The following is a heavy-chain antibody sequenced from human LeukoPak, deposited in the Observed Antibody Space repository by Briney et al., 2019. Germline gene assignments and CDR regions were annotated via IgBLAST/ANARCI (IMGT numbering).Heavy chain of an antibody. D-gene: IGHD3-9*01. CDR2: INPSGGST. J-gene: IGHJ4*02. CDR1: GYTFTSYY. Sequence: ASVKVSCKASGYTFTSYYMHWVRQAPGQGLEWMGIINPSGGSTSYAQKFQGRVTMTRDMSTSTVYMELSSLRSEDTAVYYCARGWSRYFDWPIYFDYWGQGTLVTVSS. CDR3: ARGWSRYFDWPIYFDY. V-gene: IGHV1-46*01.